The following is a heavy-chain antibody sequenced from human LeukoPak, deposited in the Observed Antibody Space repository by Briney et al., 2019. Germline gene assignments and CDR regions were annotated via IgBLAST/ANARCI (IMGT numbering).Heavy chain of an antibody. CDR2: ISGSGGNT. D-gene: IGHD3-22*01. CDR3: AKGMSATSGYLELEY. J-gene: IGHJ4*02. CDR1: GFTFSSYA. V-gene: IGHV3-23*01. Sequence: GGSLRLSCAASGFTFSSYAMSLVRQSPGKGLEWVSAISGSGGNTYSADSVKGRCTISRDNSKKTLFLQMNSLRAEDTAVYYCAKGMSATSGYLELEYWGQGTLVTVSS.